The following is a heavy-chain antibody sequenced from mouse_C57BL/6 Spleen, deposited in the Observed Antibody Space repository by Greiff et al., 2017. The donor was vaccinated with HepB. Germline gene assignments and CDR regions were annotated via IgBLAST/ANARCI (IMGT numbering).Heavy chain of an antibody. Sequence: QVQLKQSGPGLVAPSQSLSITCTVSGFSLTSYGVHWVRQPPGKGLAWLGVIWAGGSTNYNSALMSRLSISKANTKSQVFLKMNSLQTDDTAMYYGSRLEDRWGQGTTLTVAS. CDR2: IWAGGST. V-gene: IGHV2-9*02. CDR3: SRLEDR. J-gene: IGHJ2*01. CDR1: GFSLTSYG.